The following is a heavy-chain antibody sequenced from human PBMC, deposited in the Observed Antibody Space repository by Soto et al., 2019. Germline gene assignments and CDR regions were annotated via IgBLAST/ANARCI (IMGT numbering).Heavy chain of an antibody. CDR1: GFTISGKKY. CDR2: LYDLDGS. Sequence: DVQLVESGGGLIQPGESLRLSCAAFGFTISGKKYVAWVRQAPGNGLEWVSALYDLDGSFYAASVKGRFTTSSDSSKTTVYLQMNDLRPDDTAVYYCATWHEREHAYDVWGQGTTVNVSS. CDR3: ATWHEREHAYDV. J-gene: IGHJ3*01. V-gene: IGHV3-53*01. D-gene: IGHD1-1*01.